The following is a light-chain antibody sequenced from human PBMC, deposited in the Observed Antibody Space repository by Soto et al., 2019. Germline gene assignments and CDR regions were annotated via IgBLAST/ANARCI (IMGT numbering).Light chain of an antibody. Sequence: QSALAQPASVSGSPGQSITISCTGTSSDVGGNKYVSWYQQYPGKAPKLMICDVSNRPSGVSNRFSGSKSGNTAALTSSGLQAEDEADYYCSAFTGTRDVFGTGTKLAVL. V-gene: IGLV2-14*01. CDR2: DVS. CDR1: SSDVGGNKY. J-gene: IGLJ1*01. CDR3: SAFTGTRDV.